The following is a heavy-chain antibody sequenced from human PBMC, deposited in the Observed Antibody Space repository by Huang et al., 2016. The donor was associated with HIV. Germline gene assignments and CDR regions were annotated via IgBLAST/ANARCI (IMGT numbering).Heavy chain of an antibody. CDR3: ARHGRVAGHYYNNMDV. CDR1: GGSISSSSYY. V-gene: IGHV4-39*01. CDR2: IYYSGNT. J-gene: IGHJ6*02. Sequence: LQLQESGPGLVKSSETLSLICTVSGGSISSSSYYWGWIRQPPGKGPEWIGSIYYSGNTDYHPPLKRRVTISVDTSKNQFSLKVNSVTAADTAVYYCARHGRVAGHYYNNMDVWGRGTTVTVSS. D-gene: IGHD6-19*01.